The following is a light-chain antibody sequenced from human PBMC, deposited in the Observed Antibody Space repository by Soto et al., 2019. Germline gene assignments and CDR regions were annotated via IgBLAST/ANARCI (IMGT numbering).Light chain of an antibody. CDR2: EVS. CDR1: SSDIGAYNY. CDR3: SSFSSSRTVV. J-gene: IGLJ2*01. Sequence: QSALTQPASVSGSPGQSITISCSGTSSDIGAYNYVSWYQQHPGEAPKLMIYEVSNRSSGVSNRFSGSKSDNTASLTISGLQAEDEAEYSCSSFSSSRTVVFGGGTKLTVL. V-gene: IGLV2-14*01.